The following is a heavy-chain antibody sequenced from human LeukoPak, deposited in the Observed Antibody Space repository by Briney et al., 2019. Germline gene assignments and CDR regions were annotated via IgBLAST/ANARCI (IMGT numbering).Heavy chain of an antibody. V-gene: IGHV5-51*01. CDR1: GYSFTNYW. J-gene: IGHJ5*02. Sequence: GESLKISCEVSGYSFTNYWIVWVRQMPGKGLEWMGIIYPGDSDTRYSPSFQGQVTISADKSISTAYLQWSSLKASDTAMYYYARLALGYCTSSSCYRNNWFDPWGQGTLVTVSS. CDR3: ARLALGYCTSSSCYRNNWFDP. CDR2: IYPGDSDT. D-gene: IGHD2-2*01.